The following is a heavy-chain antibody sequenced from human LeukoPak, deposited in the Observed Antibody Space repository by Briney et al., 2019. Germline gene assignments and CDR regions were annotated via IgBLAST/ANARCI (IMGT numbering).Heavy chain of an antibody. Sequence: GGSLRLSCAVSGFTFSSYAMSWVRQAPGKGLEWVSAISGSGGSTYYADSVKGRFTISRDNSKNTPYLQMNSLRAADTAVYYCGAYDYIWGSYRYRLSDYWGQGTLVTVSS. D-gene: IGHD3-16*02. CDR1: GFTFSSYA. CDR2: ISGSGGST. CDR3: GAYDYIWGSYRYRLSDY. V-gene: IGHV3-23*01. J-gene: IGHJ4*02.